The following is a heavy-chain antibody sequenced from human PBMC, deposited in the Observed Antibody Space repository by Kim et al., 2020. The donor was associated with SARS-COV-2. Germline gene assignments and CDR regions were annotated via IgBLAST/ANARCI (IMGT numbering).Heavy chain of an antibody. CDR3: ARGEAASYDALTEYYKPHDGMDD. J-gene: IGHJ6*02. Sequence: ASVKVSCKASGYTFATYDINWVRQAAGQGLEWMGWVNPNSGNTGYAQKFQGRVTMTRDTSISTAYMELSSLRPEDTAVYYCARGEAASYDALTEYYKPHDGMDDWGQGTTVTVSS. V-gene: IGHV1-8*01. CDR1: GYTFATYD. D-gene: IGHD3-9*01. CDR2: VNPNSGNT.